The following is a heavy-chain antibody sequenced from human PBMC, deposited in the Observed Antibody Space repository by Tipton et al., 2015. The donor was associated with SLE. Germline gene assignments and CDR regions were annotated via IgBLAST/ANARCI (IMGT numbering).Heavy chain of an antibody. Sequence: SLRLSCAASGFTFDDYTTHWVRQAPGKGLEWVSLISWDGGSTYYADSVKGRFTISRDNSKNSLYLQMNSLRTEDTALYYCAKGRGELSSSYFDYWGQGTLVTVSS. CDR2: ISWDGGST. V-gene: IGHV3-43*01. D-gene: IGHD3-16*02. CDR1: GFTFDDYT. J-gene: IGHJ4*02. CDR3: AKGRGELSSSYFDY.